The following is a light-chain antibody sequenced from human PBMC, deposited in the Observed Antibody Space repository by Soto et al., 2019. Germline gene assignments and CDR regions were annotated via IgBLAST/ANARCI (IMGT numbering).Light chain of an antibody. CDR2: EAS. Sequence: DIQMTQSPSTLSASVGDRVTITCRASQSIRTWLVWYQQKPGTAPKLLIYEASTLERGVPSRFSGLRSGTEFTLSVSSLQPDDFATYYCQQYNDSFPYTFGQGTKLEIK. CDR3: QQYNDSFPYT. V-gene: IGKV1-5*03. J-gene: IGKJ2*01. CDR1: QSIRTW.